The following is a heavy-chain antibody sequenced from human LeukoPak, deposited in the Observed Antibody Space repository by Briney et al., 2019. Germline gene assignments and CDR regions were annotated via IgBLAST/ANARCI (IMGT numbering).Heavy chain of an antibody. V-gene: IGHV3-30*03. Sequence: GGSLRLSCAASGFTVSSNYMSWVRQAPGKGLEWVAVISYDGSNKYYADSVKGRFTISRDNSKNTLYLQMNSLRAEDTAVYYCARDMATEYYFDYWGQGTLVTVSS. D-gene: IGHD5-24*01. CDR3: ARDMATEYYFDY. J-gene: IGHJ4*02. CDR1: GFTVSSNY. CDR2: ISYDGSNK.